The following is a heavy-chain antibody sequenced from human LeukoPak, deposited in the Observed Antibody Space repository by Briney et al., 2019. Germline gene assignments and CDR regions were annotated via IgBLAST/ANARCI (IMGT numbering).Heavy chain of an antibody. CDR2: IGPHSSAT. J-gene: IGHJ4*02. CDR1: GFTFTYYY. CDR3: AGEGNGLLSKDFDY. V-gene: IGHV1-2*02. Sequence: ASMKVSCKSSGFTFTYYYIHWVRQAPGQGLEWMGYIGPHSSATSSPQEFQGRVTMTRDTSMSTAYMELTRLTSDDTAVYYCAGEGNGLLSKDFDYWGQGTLVTVSS. D-gene: IGHD2/OR15-2a*01.